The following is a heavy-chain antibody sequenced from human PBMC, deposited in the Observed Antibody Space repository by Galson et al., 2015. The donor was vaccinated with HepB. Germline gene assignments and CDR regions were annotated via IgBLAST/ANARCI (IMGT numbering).Heavy chain of an antibody. V-gene: IGHV3-30*02. CDR2: IRFDGSYK. CDR3: AKVSLEWRRFANNDC. D-gene: IGHD5-12*01. CDR1: GFTLSSYD. Sequence: SLRLSCAASGFTLSSYDMHWVRQAPGKGLEWVACIRFDGSYKYYAASVKGRFTISRDNSKNTLSLQMNSLRAEDTALYYCAKVSLEWRRFANNDCWGQGTLVTVSS. J-gene: IGHJ4*02.